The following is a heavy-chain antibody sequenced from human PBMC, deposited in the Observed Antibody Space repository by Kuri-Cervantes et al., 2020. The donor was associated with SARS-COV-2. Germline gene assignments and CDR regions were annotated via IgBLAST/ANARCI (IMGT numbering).Heavy chain of an antibody. D-gene: IGHD3-3*01. V-gene: IGHV4-61*02. Sequence: LRLSCTVSGGSISSGSYYWSWIRQPAGKGLEWIGRIYTSGSTNYNPSLKSRVTISVDTSKNQFSLKLSSVTAADTAVYYCARAGVGDFWSGYYGMDVWGQGTTVTVSS. J-gene: IGHJ6*02. CDR3: ARAGVGDFWSGYYGMDV. CDR1: GGSISSGSYY. CDR2: IYTSGST.